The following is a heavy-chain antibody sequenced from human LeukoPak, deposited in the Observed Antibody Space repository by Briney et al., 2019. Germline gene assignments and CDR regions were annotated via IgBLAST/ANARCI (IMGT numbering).Heavy chain of an antibody. Sequence: GGSLRLSCAASGLTFSSYGMHWVRQVPGKGLEWVAVIWYDGSNKYYADSVKGRFTISRDSSKNTLYLQMNSLRAEDTGVYYCARTVTNHGNFDYWGQGTLVTVSS. V-gene: IGHV3-33*01. J-gene: IGHJ4*02. CDR3: ARTVTNHGNFDY. CDR1: GLTFSSYG. CDR2: IWYDGSNK. D-gene: IGHD4-17*01.